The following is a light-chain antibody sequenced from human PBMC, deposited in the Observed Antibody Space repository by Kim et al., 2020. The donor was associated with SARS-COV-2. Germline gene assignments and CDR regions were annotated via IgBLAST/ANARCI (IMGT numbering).Light chain of an antibody. V-gene: IGLV3-1*01. Sequence: SYELTQQPSVSVSPGQTASITCSGDKLGDKYACWYQQKPGQSPVLVIYQDSKRPSGIPERFSGSNSGNTATLTISGTQAMDEADYYCQAWDSSTVGVGGG. CDR3: QAWDSSTVG. J-gene: IGLJ2*01. CDR1: KLGDKY. CDR2: QDS.